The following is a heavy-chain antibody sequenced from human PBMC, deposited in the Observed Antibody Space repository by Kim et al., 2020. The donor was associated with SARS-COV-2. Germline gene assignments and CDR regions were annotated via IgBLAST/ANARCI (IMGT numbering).Heavy chain of an antibody. CDR2: IWYDGSNK. J-gene: IGHJ4*02. V-gene: IGHV3-33*06. D-gene: IGHD4-17*01. CDR3: AKAPADGDYYY. CDR1: GFIFRNYG. Sequence: GGSLRLSCAASGFIFRNYGMHWVRQAPGKGLEWVAVIWYDGSNKYYADSVKGRFTISRDNSKNTLYLQMNSLRAEDTAVYYCAKAPADGDYYYWGQGTLVT.